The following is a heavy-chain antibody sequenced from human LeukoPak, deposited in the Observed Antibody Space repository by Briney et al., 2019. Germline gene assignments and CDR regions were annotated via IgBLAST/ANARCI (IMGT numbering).Heavy chain of an antibody. D-gene: IGHD3-10*01. CDR3: ARDRGLWFGELQREYGMDV. Sequence: ASGKVSCKASGYTFTCYYMHWVRHAPGQGLEWMGRINPNSGGTNYAPKFQGSVTMTRDTSISTAYMELSRLRSDDTTVYYCARDRGLWFGELQREYGMDVWGQGTTVTVSS. CDR1: GYTFTCYY. V-gene: IGHV1-2*06. J-gene: IGHJ6*02. CDR2: INPNSGGT.